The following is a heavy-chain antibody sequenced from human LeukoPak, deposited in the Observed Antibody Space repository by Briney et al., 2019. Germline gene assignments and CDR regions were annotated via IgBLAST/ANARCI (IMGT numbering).Heavy chain of an antibody. Sequence: GSVKVSCKASGYTFTSYYMHWVRQAPGQGLEWMGIINPSGGDTNYAQRFQGRVTMTRDMSTSTVYMELSSLTSEDTAVYYCARALPYDYYDSSGYSHWGQGTLVTVSS. D-gene: IGHD3-22*01. CDR1: GYTFTSYY. CDR3: ARALPYDYYDSSGYSH. CDR2: INPSGGDT. V-gene: IGHV1-46*01. J-gene: IGHJ4*02.